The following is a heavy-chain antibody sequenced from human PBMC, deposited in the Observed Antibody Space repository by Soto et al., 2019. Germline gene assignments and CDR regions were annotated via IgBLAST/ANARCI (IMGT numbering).Heavy chain of an antibody. CDR2: VYYSGST. D-gene: IGHD3-22*01. Sequence: PSETLSLTCTVSDGSISSGSCYWDWIRQPPGKGLEWIGNVYYSGSTNYNPSLESRVTISVDTSKNQFSLKLSSVTAADTAVYYCARQTDSYYTFDAFDIWGQGTMVTVSS. J-gene: IGHJ3*02. V-gene: IGHV4-39*01. CDR3: ARQTDSYYTFDAFDI. CDR1: DGSISSGSCY.